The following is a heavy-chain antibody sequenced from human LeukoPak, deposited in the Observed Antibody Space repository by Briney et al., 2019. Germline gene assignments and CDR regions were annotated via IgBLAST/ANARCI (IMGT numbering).Heavy chain of an antibody. CDR1: GFTFSDYY. J-gene: IGHJ6*02. Sequence: GGSLRLSCAASGFTFSDYYMSWIRQAPGKGLEWVSYISSSSSTIYYADSVKGRFTISRDNAKNSLYLQMNSLRAEDTAVYYCARDYCSSTSCYVVYYYYYGMDVWGQGTTVTVSS. D-gene: IGHD2-2*01. CDR2: ISSSSSTI. V-gene: IGHV3-11*04. CDR3: ARDYCSSTSCYVVYYYYYGMDV.